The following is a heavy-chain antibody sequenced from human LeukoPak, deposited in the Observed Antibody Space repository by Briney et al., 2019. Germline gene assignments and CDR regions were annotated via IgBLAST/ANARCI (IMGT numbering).Heavy chain of an antibody. CDR1: GYTFTGYY. V-gene: IGHV1-2*02. D-gene: IGHD6-19*01. J-gene: IGHJ4*02. Sequence: ASVKVSCKASGYTFTGYYMHWVRQAPGQGLEWMGWINPNSGGTNYAQKFQGRVTMTRDTSISTAYMELSRLRSDDTAVYYCARGYVVAGTCFDYWGQGTLVTVSS. CDR2: INPNSGGT. CDR3: ARGYVVAGTCFDY.